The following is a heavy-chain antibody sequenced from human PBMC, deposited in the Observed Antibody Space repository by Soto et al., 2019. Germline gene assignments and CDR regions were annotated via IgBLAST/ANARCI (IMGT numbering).Heavy chain of an antibody. Sequence: PSETLSLPCAVSGGSISSGGSSWSWIRQPPGKGLEWIGYMYHSGSTYYNPSLKSRVTISIDRSKNQFSLKLSSVTAADTAVYYCARVPDYWGQGTLVTVSS. D-gene: IGHD2-2*01. J-gene: IGHJ4*02. CDR1: GGSISSGGSS. V-gene: IGHV4-30-2*01. CDR2: MYHSGST. CDR3: ARVPDY.